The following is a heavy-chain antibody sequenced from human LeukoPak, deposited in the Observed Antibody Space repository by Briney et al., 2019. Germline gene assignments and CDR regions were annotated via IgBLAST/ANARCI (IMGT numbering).Heavy chain of an antibody. CDR3: ARERVGSGSCPDY. D-gene: IGHD3-10*01. J-gene: IGHJ4*02. CDR2: TWYDGRNK. V-gene: IGHV3-33*01. Sequence: PGGSLRLSRAASGITLNAIHWVRQAPGKGLEWVALTWYDGRNKYYADSVNGRFTISIDNSKNMVYLHMNSLRADDTAVYYCARERVGSGSCPDYWGQGTLVTVS. CDR1: GITLNA.